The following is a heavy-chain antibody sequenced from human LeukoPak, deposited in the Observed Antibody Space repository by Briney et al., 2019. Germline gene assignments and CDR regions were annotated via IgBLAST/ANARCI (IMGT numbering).Heavy chain of an antibody. CDR2: ISSSSSYI. CDR3: ARGKAAAANYMDV. CDR1: GFTFSSYS. V-gene: IGHV3-21*01. J-gene: IGHJ6*03. D-gene: IGHD6-13*01. Sequence: GGSLRLSCAASGFTFSSYSMNWVRRAPGKGLEWVSSISSSSSYIYYADSVKGRFTISRDNAKNSLYLQMNSLRAEDTAVYYCARGKAAAANYMDVWGKGTTVTVSS.